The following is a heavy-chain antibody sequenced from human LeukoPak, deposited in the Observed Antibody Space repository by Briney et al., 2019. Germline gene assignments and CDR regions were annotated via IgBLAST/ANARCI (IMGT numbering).Heavy chain of an antibody. Sequence: GASVKVSCKASGGTFSSYAISWVRQAPGQGLEWMGGIIPIFGTANYAQKLQGRVTMTTDTSASTAYMELRSLRSDDTAVYYCARDRAGYSYGIDYWGQGTLVTVSS. CDR1: GGTFSSYA. J-gene: IGHJ4*02. CDR2: IIPIFGTA. D-gene: IGHD5-18*01. CDR3: ARDRAGYSYGIDY. V-gene: IGHV1-69*05.